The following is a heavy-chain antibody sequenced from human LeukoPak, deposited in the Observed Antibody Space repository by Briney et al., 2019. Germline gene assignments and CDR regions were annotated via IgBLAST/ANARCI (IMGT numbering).Heavy chain of an antibody. CDR3: ARHSTRPNWYSPIDY. J-gene: IGHJ4*02. Sequence: PGESLEISCQSSGSTFTSYWIAWVRQLPGKGLEWMGIIYPGPGAGPGGSNPIYNPSFPGPVPISADKYITTAYLQWSSLKAWDTAIYYCARHSTRPNWYSPIDYWGQGTLVTVSS. V-gene: IGHV5-51*01. CDR1: GSTFTSYW. CDR2: IYPGPGAGPGGSNP. D-gene: IGHD2-21*01.